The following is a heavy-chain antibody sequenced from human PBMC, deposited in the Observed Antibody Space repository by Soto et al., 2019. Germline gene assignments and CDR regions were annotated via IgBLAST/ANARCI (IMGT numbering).Heavy chain of an antibody. J-gene: IGHJ6*03. CDR1: GGSFSGYY. Sequence: SETLSLTCAVYGGSFSGYYWSWIRQPPGKGLEWIGEINHSGSTNYNPSLKSRVTISVDTSKNQFSLKLSSVTAADTAVYYCAKGSFSYSSSTSCARNYYYYYMDVWGKGTTVTVSS. D-gene: IGHD2-2*01. V-gene: IGHV4-34*01. CDR3: AKGSFSYSSSTSCARNYYYYYMDV. CDR2: INHSGST.